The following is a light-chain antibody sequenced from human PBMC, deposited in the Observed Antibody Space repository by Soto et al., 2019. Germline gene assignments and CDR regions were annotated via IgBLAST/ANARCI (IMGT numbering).Light chain of an antibody. J-gene: IGKJ4*01. CDR1: QSIYTK. Sequence: EIVLTQSPGTLSLSPGEGATLSCRASQSIYTKLAWYQKKSGQAPRLLIYDASTRAYGIPDRFSGSGSGTEFTLTISSLQSEDFAVYYCQQYNNWPPFTFGGGTKVEIK. CDR2: DAS. V-gene: IGKV3D-15*01. CDR3: QQYNNWPPFT.